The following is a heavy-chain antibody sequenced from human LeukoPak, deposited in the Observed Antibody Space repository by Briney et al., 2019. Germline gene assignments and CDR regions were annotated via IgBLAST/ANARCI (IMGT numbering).Heavy chain of an antibody. J-gene: IGHJ6*04. CDR1: GFTFSDHY. Sequence: PGGSLRLSCAASGFTFSDHYMDWVRQPPGKGLEWIGRSRIKANSYTKEYAASVNGRFTNSRDDSKNSLYLQMSSLKTEDTAVYYCARYCSSTSCYSASPYGMDVWGKGTTVTVSS. D-gene: IGHD2-2*01. CDR3: ARYCSSTSCYSASPYGMDV. CDR2: SRIKANSYTK. V-gene: IGHV3-72*01.